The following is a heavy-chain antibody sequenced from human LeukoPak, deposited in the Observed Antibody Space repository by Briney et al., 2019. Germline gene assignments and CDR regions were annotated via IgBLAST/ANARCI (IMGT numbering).Heavy chain of an antibody. D-gene: IGHD3-10*01. Sequence: SETLSLTCAVYGGSFSGYYWSWIRQPPGKGLEWIGEINHSGSTNYNPSLKSRVTISVDTSKNQFSLKLTSVTTADTAVYYCARQNYGSAPLRYWGQGTLVTVSS. CDR2: INHSGST. V-gene: IGHV4-34*01. J-gene: IGHJ4*02. CDR3: ARQNYGSAPLRY. CDR1: GGSFSGYY.